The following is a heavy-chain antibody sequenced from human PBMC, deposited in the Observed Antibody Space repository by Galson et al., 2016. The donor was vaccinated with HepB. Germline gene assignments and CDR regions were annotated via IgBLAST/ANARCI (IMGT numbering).Heavy chain of an antibody. Sequence: SLRLSCAGSGFTLSRHSMNWVRQAPGEGLEWISYISITSTTKYYADSVKGRFTISRDNAKNSLYLQMNSLRDEDTAVYYCARDDRWYYYDSSGYYYGAFAMWGQGTMVAVSS. CDR3: ARDDRWYYYDSSGYYYGAFAM. CDR1: GFTLSRHS. V-gene: IGHV3-48*02. CDR2: ISITSTTK. J-gene: IGHJ3*02. D-gene: IGHD3-22*01.